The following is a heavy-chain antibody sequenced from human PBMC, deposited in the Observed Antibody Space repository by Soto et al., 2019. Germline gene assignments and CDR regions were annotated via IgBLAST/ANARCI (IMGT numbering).Heavy chain of an antibody. D-gene: IGHD1-1*01. Sequence: GGSLRLSCEASGFSFSDYEMNWVRQFPGEGLEWVAYIARDVETTFYADSVEGRFVVSRDNAKNSLFLQMDRLTGDDTAVYFCERHTPPAELDYWGQGSPVTVSS. CDR2: IARDVETT. CDR3: ERHTPPAELDY. V-gene: IGHV3-48*03. CDR1: GFSFSDYE. J-gene: IGHJ4*02.